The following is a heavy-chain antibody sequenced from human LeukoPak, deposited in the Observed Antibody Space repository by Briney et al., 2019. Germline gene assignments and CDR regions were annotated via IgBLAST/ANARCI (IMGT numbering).Heavy chain of an antibody. Sequence: SETLSLTCTVSGGSISSYYWSWIRQPPGKGLEWIGYIYYSGSTNYKPSLKSRVTISVDRSRNQFSLKLGSVTAADTAVYYCARGPYYDSSGFDCWGQGTLVTVSS. CDR2: IYYSGST. CDR3: ARGPYYDSSGFDC. J-gene: IGHJ5*01. D-gene: IGHD3-22*01. V-gene: IGHV4-59*01. CDR1: GGSISSYY.